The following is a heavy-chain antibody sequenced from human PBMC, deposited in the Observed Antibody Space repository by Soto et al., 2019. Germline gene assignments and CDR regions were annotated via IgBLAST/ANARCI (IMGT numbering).Heavy chain of an antibody. CDR1: GFTFSSYA. CDR3: AKGGSGWYGEDYYYYYGMDV. CDR2: ISGSGGST. J-gene: IGHJ6*02. V-gene: IGHV3-23*01. D-gene: IGHD6-19*01. Sequence: GGSLRLSCAASGFTFSSYAMSWVRQAPGKGLEWVSAISGSGGSTYYADSVKGRFTISRDNSKNTLYLQMNSLRAEDTAVYYCAKGGSGWYGEDYYYYYGMDVWGQGTTVTVSS.